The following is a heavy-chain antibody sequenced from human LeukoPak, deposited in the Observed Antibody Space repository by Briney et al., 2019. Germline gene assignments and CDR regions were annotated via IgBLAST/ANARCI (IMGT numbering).Heavy chain of an antibody. J-gene: IGHJ6*03. D-gene: IGHD2-2*03. CDR3: ARVGSYYYYMDV. Sequence: SETLSLTCTVSGGSISSYYWSWIRQPPGKGPEWIGYIYYSGSTNYNPSLKSRVTISVDTSKNQFSLKLSSVTAADTAVYYCARVGSYYYYMDVWGKGTTVTVSS. CDR1: GGSISSYY. V-gene: IGHV4-59*01. CDR2: IYYSGST.